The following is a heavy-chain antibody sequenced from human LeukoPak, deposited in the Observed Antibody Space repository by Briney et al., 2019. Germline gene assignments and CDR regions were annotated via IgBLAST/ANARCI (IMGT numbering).Heavy chain of an antibody. CDR2: ITNSGGTT. CDR1: GSIFSNYA. J-gene: IGHJ5*02. Sequence: QTGGSLRLSRAASGSIFSNYAMSWVRQAPGKGLEWVSAITNSGGTTYYADSVKGRFTISRDNSKNTLYLQMNSLRAEDTAVYYCAKFLGVSVWYGISGPWGQGTLVTVSS. V-gene: IGHV3-23*01. D-gene: IGHD3-10*01. CDR3: AKFLGVSVWYGISGP.